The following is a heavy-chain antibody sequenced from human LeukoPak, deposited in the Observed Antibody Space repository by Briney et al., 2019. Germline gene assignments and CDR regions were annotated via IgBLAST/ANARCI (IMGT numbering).Heavy chain of an antibody. Sequence: PSETLSLTCAVYGGSFSGYYWSWVRQAPGKGLEWVGRIKSSDVGTTDYAAPVKGRFTISRDDSKNTLYLQMNSLKTEDTALYYCTTNDAFDIWGQGTMVTVSS. J-gene: IGHJ3*02. CDR2: IKSSDVGTT. CDR3: TTNDAFDI. V-gene: IGHV3-15*01. CDR1: GGSFSGYY.